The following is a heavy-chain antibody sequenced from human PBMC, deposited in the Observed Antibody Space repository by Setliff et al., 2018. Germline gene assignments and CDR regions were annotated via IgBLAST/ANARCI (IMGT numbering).Heavy chain of an antibody. CDR3: RATRGPFDR. V-gene: IGHV1-3*01. Sequence: ASVKVSCTASGNRFTNYAFHWVRQAPGQSLEWVGRINAANGNTKYSEKYQARLTITGDTSANTVYMELGSLRSEDTATYYCRATRGPFDRWGQGTKVTVS. CDR1: GNRFTNYA. J-gene: IGHJ3*01. CDR2: INAANGNT.